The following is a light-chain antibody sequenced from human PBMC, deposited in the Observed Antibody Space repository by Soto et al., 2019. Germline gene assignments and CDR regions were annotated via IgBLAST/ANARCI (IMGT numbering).Light chain of an antibody. CDR1: QSVSTY. J-gene: IGKJ4*01. CDR2: DAS. Sequence: EIVLTQSPATLSLSPGERGTLSCRASQSVSTYLAWYQQQPGQAPRLLIYDASNRATGIPARFSGSGSGTDFNLTISYIEPEDFAFYYCQQHSDWVTFGGGTKVEI. CDR3: QQHSDWVT. V-gene: IGKV3-11*01.